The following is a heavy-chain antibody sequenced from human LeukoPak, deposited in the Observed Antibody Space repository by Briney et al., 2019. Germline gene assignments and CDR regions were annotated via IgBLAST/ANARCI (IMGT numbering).Heavy chain of an antibody. CDR2: TNTDGSST. D-gene: IGHD6-13*01. V-gene: IGHV3-74*01. J-gene: IGHJ4*02. CDR3: ARGKQDFDN. Sequence: GGSLRLSCAASGFTFSSYWMHWVCQAPGKGLVWVSHTNTDGSSTTYADSVKGRFTISRDNAKKKLYLQMSSLRAEDTAVYYCARGKQDFDNWGQGTPVTVSS. CDR1: GFTFSSYW.